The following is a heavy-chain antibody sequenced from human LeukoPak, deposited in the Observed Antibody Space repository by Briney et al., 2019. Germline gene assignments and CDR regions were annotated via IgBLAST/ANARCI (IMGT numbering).Heavy chain of an antibody. CDR2: IYYSGST. J-gene: IGHJ3*02. D-gene: IGHD1/OR15-1a*01. Sequence: SQTLSLTCTVSGGSISSGGYYWSWIRQHPGMGLEWIGYIYYSGSTYYNPSLKSRVTISVDTSKNQFSLKLSSVTAADTAVYYCARGTNIPGDAFDIWGQGTMVTVSS. CDR3: ARGTNIPGDAFDI. V-gene: IGHV4-31*03. CDR1: GGSISSGGYY.